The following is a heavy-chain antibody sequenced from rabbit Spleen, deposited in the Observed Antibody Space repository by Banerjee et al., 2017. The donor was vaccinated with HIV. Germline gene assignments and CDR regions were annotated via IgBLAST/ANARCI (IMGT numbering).Heavy chain of an antibody. CDR1: GFSFSNKAV. CDR2: INAVTGKA. J-gene: IGHJ4*01. D-gene: IGHD4-1*01. CDR3: ARGAGASGWGYDL. Sequence: QSLEESGGDMVKPGASLTLTCTASGFSFSNKAVMCWVRQAPGKGLEWIACINAVTGKAVYASWAKGRFTFSKTSSTTVTLQMTSLTAADTATYFCARGAGASGWGYDLWGPGTLVTVS. V-gene: IGHV1S40*01.